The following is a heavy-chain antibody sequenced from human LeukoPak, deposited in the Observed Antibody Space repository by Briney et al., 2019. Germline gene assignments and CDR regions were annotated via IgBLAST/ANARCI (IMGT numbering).Heavy chain of an antibody. J-gene: IGHJ5*02. CDR1: GFTFSSYA. CDR3: AKGKYYYDSSGNWFDP. V-gene: IGHV3-23*01. Sequence: GGSLRLSCAASGFTFSSYAMSWVRQAPGKGLEWVSAISGSGGSTYYADSVKGRFTISRDNPKNTLYLQMNSLRAEDTAVYYCAKGKYYYDSSGNWFDPWGQGTLVTVSS. D-gene: IGHD3-22*01. CDR2: ISGSGGST.